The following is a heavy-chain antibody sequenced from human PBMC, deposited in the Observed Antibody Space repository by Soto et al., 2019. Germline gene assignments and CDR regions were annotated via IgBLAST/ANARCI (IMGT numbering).Heavy chain of an antibody. J-gene: IGHJ4*02. CDR3: ARGGKYGVRGRYYFDY. D-gene: IGHD1-26*01. CDR1: GGSFSGYY. V-gene: IGHV4-34*01. Sequence: QVQLQQWGAGLLKPSETLSLTCAVYGGSFSGYYWSWIRQPPGKGLEWIGEINDSGSTNYNPSLNSRVTISVDTSKNQFSLKLSSVTAADTAVYYCARGGKYGVRGRYYFDYWGQRTLVTVSS. CDR2: INDSGST.